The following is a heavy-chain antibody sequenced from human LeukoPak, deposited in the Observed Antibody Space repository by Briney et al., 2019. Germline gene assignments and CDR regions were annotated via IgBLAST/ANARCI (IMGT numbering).Heavy chain of an antibody. CDR3: ARLVIP. J-gene: IGHJ5*02. Sequence: SETLSLTCTVSGGSISSYYWSWIRQSPGKGLEWIGYIYYNGKTNYNPSLKSRVTISVDTSNNQFSLKVNSVTAADTAVYYCARLVIPWGQGILVTVSS. CDR1: GGSISSYY. D-gene: IGHD3-10*01. CDR2: IYYNGKT. V-gene: IGHV4-59*08.